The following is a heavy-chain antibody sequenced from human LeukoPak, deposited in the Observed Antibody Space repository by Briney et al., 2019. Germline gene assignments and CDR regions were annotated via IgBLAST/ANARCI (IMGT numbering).Heavy chain of an antibody. J-gene: IGHJ3*02. Sequence: RGSLRLSCAASGFTFISYSMNWVRQAPGKGLEWVSYISSSSSTIYYADSVKGRFTISRDNAKNSLYLQMNSLRAEDTAVYYCAREVDYDFWSGYYRAFDIWGQGTMVTVSS. D-gene: IGHD3-3*01. CDR2: ISSSSSTI. V-gene: IGHV3-48*01. CDR3: AREVDYDFWSGYYRAFDI. CDR1: GFTFISYS.